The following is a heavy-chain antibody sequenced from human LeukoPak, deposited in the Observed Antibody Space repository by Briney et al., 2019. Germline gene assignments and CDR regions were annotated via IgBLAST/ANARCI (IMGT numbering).Heavy chain of an antibody. Sequence: TLSLTCTVSGGSISSGDYYWSWIRQPPGKGLEWIGYIYYSGRTYYNPSLKSRVTISVDTSKNQFSLKLSSVTAADTAVYYCARGHDSSGYYPNWFDPWGQGTLVTVSS. CDR2: IYYSGRT. V-gene: IGHV4-30-4*01. D-gene: IGHD3-22*01. J-gene: IGHJ5*02. CDR3: ARGHDSSGYYPNWFDP. CDR1: GGSISSGDYY.